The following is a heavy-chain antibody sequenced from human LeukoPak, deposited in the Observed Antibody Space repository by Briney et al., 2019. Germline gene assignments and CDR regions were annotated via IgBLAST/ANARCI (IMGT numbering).Heavy chain of an antibody. Sequence: PGGSLRLSCAASGFTFDDYGMSWVRQAPGKGLEWVPGINWNGGSTGYADSVKGRFTISRDNAKNSLYLQMNSLRAEDTALYYCARGGLGYCSSTSCRGNPFDYWGQGTLVTVSS. D-gene: IGHD2-2*01. CDR2: INWNGGST. V-gene: IGHV3-20*04. CDR1: GFTFDDYG. CDR3: ARGGLGYCSSTSCRGNPFDY. J-gene: IGHJ4*02.